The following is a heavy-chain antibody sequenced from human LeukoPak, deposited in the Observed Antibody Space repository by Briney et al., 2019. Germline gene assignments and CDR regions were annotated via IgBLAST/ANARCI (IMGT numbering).Heavy chain of an antibody. V-gene: IGHV1-2*02. CDR1: GYTFTGYY. Sequence: ASVKVFCKASGYTFTGYYMHWVRQAPGQGLEWMGWINPNSGGTNYAQKFQGRVTMTRDTSISTAYMELSRLRSDDTAVYYCARGTNRIVVVVAAIHNWFDPWGQGTLVTVSS. J-gene: IGHJ5*02. CDR2: INPNSGGT. D-gene: IGHD2-15*01. CDR3: ARGTNRIVVVVAAIHNWFDP.